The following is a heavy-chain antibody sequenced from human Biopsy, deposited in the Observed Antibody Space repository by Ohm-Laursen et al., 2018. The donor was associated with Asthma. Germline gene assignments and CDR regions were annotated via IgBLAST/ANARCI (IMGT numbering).Heavy chain of an antibody. CDR2: INAGNGNT. D-gene: IGHD3-9*01. CDR1: GYTFINYA. J-gene: IGHJ3*01. Sequence: SSVKVPCKASGYTFINYAIHRVRQAPGQRLEWMGWINAGNGNTKYSQTFQGRVTITRDTSASTAYMDLSSLRSEDTAVYYCARTYYDFLTGQVNDAFALWGQGTMVTVSS. CDR3: ARTYYDFLTGQVNDAFAL. V-gene: IGHV1-3*01.